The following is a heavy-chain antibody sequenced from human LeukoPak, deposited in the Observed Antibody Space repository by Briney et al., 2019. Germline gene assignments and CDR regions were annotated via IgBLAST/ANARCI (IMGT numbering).Heavy chain of an antibody. CDR2: IYPGDSDT. D-gene: IGHD6-19*01. J-gene: IGHJ4*02. CDR3: ASGGYSSGHTFDY. CDR1: GYRFPSYW. Sequence: GESLKISRKGFGYRFPSYWIGWVRQMPGKGLGWGVIIYPGDSDTRYSPSFQGQVTISADKSISTAYLQWSSLKASDTAMYYCASGGYSSGHTFDYWGQGTLVTVSS. V-gene: IGHV5-51*01.